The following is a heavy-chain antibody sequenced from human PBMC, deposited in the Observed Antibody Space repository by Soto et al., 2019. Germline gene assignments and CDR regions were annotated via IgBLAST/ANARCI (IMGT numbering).Heavy chain of an antibody. CDR2: IYYSGST. Sequence: SETLSLTCTVSGGSISSYYWSWIRQPPGKGLEWIGYIYYSGSTNYNPSLKSRVTISVDTSKNQFSLKLSSVTAADTAVYYCARGRDFGLSYFDYWGQGTLVTVSS. V-gene: IGHV4-59*01. CDR1: GGSISSYY. J-gene: IGHJ4*02. D-gene: IGHD3-3*01. CDR3: ARGRDFGLSYFDY.